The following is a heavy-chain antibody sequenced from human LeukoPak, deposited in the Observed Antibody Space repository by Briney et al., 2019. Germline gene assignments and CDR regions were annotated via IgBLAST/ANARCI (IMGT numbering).Heavy chain of an antibody. J-gene: IGHJ6*04. CDR2: IKQDGSEK. CDR3: ARDVRRGMDV. V-gene: IGHV3-7*03. D-gene: IGHD3-10*02. CDR1: GFTFTTYW. Sequence: GGSLRLSCAASGFTFTTYWMNWVRRAPGKGLEWVANIKQDGSEKYYVDSVKGRFTISRDNAKNSLYLQMNSLRAEDTAVYYCARDVRRGMDVWGKGTTVTVSS.